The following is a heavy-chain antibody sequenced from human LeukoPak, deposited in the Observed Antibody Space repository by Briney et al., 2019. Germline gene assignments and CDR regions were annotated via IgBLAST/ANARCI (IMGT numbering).Heavy chain of an antibody. D-gene: IGHD3-9*01. V-gene: IGHV1-18*01. CDR3: ARDGTYYDILTGYYPTPDFDY. CDR2: ISAYNGNT. CDR1: GYTFTSYG. J-gene: IGHJ4*02. Sequence: GAPVKVSCKASGYTFTSYGISWVRRAPGQGLEWMGWISAYNGNTNYAQKLQGRVTMTTHTSTSTAYMELRSLRSDDTAVYYCARDGTYYDILTGYYPTPDFDYWGQGTLVTVSS.